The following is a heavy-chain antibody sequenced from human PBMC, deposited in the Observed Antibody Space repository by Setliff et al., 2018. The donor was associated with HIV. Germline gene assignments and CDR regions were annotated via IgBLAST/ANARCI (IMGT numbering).Heavy chain of an antibody. V-gene: IGHV4-61*02. CDR2: IYTSGSA. D-gene: IGHD3-16*01. CDR3: ARVLGLPYYYMDV. CDR1: GGSINSGSYY. J-gene: IGHJ6*03. Sequence: SETLSLTCTVSGGSINSGSYYWSWIRQPAGKGLEWIGRIYTSGSANYNPSLKSRVTISVDTSKNQFSLKLNSVTAADTAVYYCARVLGLPYYYMDVWGKGTTVTVSS.